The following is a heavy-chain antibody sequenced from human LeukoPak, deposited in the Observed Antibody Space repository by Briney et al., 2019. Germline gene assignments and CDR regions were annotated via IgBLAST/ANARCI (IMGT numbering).Heavy chain of an antibody. V-gene: IGHV4-31*03. Sequence: NPSETLSLTCTVSGDSFSSGGFYWSWIRQHPGKGPEWIGYVYYSGSTYYNPSLKSRVTMSVDPSKSQFSLRLSSVTAADTAVYYCARSRQAVNWFDPWGQGTLVTVSS. CDR2: VYYSGST. D-gene: IGHD4-4*01. CDR1: GDSFSSGGFY. CDR3: ARSRQAVNWFDP. J-gene: IGHJ5*02.